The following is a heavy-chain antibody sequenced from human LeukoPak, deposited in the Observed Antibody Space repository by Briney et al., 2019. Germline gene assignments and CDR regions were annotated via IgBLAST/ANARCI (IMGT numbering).Heavy chain of an antibody. J-gene: IGHJ6*02. D-gene: IGHD5-18*01. V-gene: IGHV1-8*01. CDR1: GYTFTSYD. CDR3: ARANRPRGYSYGYGYYYYGMDV. Sequence: ASVKVSCKASGYTFTSYDINWVRQATGQGLEWMGWMNPNSGNTGYAQKFQGRVTMTRNTSISTAYMELSSPRSGDTAVYYCARANRPRGYSYGYGYYYYGMDVWGQGTTVTVSS. CDR2: MNPNSGNT.